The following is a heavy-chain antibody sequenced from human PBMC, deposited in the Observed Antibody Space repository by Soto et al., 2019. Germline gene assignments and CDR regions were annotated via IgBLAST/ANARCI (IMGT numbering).Heavy chain of an antibody. J-gene: IGHJ4*02. CDR1: GGSVSNKTYY. V-gene: IGHV4-61*01. CDR3: ARTTAVPNTLRSRYFFDY. Sequence: SETLSLTCSVSGGSVSNKTYYWSWIRQPPGKRLEWIGYVYYSGTTNYNPSLKSRVTISVDLSKNQFSLRLSSATTADTALYYCARTTAVPNTLRSRYFFDYWGQGTLVTVSS. D-gene: IGHD4-17*01. CDR2: VYYSGTT.